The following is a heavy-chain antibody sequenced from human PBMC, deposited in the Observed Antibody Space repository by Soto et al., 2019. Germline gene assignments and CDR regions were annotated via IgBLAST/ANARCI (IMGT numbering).Heavy chain of an antibody. J-gene: IGHJ4*02. CDR3: ARDMYDVWSGSQFSYPDY. V-gene: IGHV3-30*04. D-gene: IGHD3-3*01. CDR2: ISYDGSNK. CDR1: GFTFSSYA. Sequence: GGSLRLSCAASGFTFSSYAMHWVRQAPGKGLEWVAVISYDGSNKYYADSVKGRFTISRDNSKNTLYLQMNSLRAEDTAVYYCARDMYDVWSGSQFSYPDYWGQGTLVTVSS.